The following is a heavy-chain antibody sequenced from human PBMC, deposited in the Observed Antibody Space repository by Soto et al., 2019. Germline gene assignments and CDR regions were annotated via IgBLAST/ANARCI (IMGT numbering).Heavy chain of an antibody. CDR3: AKDFFETTIFGVVTDYYYYGMDV. Sequence: VGSLRLSCAASGFTFSSYGMHWVRQAPGKGLEWVAVISYDGSNKYYADSVKGRFTISRDNSKNTLYLQMNSLRAEDTAVYYCAKDFFETTIFGVVTDYYYYGMDVWGQGTTVTVSS. CDR1: GFTFSSYG. J-gene: IGHJ6*02. D-gene: IGHD3-3*01. V-gene: IGHV3-30*18. CDR2: ISYDGSNK.